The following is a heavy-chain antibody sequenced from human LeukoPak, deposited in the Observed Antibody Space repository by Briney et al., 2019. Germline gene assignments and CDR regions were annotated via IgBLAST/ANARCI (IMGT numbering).Heavy chain of an antibody. D-gene: IGHD3-10*01. Sequence: PSETLPLTCTVSGGSISSGDYYWSWIRQPPGRGLEWIGYIYYSGSTYYNPSLKSRVTISVDTSKNQFSLKLSSVTAADTAVYYCARDLYGSGSPFDYWGQGTLVTVSS. CDR3: ARDLYGSGSPFDY. CDR1: GGSISSGDYY. V-gene: IGHV4-30-4*01. J-gene: IGHJ4*02. CDR2: IYYSGST.